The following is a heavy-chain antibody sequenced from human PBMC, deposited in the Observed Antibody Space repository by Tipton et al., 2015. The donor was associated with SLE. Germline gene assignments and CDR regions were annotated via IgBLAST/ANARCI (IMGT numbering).Heavy chain of an antibody. Sequence: TLSLTCNGSGGYISFGSYYWSWIRQPAGKGLEWIGRIYTSGYTDYSPSLKSRVTISLDTSKNQFSLKLSSVTAADTAMYYCAREGEIVVPLRAYYYLDVWGKGTTVTVSS. CDR3: AREGEIVVPLRAYYYLDV. D-gene: IGHD2-2*01. J-gene: IGHJ6*03. CDR1: GGYISFGSYY. V-gene: IGHV4-61*02. CDR2: IYTSGYT.